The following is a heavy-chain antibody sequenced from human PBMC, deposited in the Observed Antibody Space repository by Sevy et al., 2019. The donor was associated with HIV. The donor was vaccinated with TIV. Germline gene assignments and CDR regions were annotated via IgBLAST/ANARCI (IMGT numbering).Heavy chain of an antibody. J-gene: IGHJ4*02. Sequence: GGSLRLSCAASGFTFTSYGMSWVRQAPGKGLEWVSSISGSGGTIFYADSVKGRFTISRDNSKNTMCLQMNSLRADDTALYYCAKGDRAGGGQNFDYWGQGTLVTVSS. CDR2: ISGSGGTI. V-gene: IGHV3-23*01. CDR1: GFTFTSYG. CDR3: AKGDRAGGGQNFDY. D-gene: IGHD3-16*01.